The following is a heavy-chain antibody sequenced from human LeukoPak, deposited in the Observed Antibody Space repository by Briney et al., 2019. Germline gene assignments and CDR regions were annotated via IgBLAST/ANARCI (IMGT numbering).Heavy chain of an antibody. Sequence: GRSLRLSCAASGFTFSSYGMHWVRQAPGKGLEWVAVMWYDGSNKYYAGSVKGRFTISRDNSENTLYLQMNSLRAEDTAVYYCARHYGPWGQGTLVTVSS. J-gene: IGHJ4*02. CDR3: ARHYGP. V-gene: IGHV3-33*01. CDR2: MWYDGSNK. D-gene: IGHD3-16*01. CDR1: GFTFSSYG.